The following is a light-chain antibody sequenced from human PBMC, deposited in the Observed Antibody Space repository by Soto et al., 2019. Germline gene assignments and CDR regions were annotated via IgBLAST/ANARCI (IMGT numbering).Light chain of an antibody. CDR3: QQYGSSPLYT. J-gene: IGKJ2*01. V-gene: IGKV3-20*01. CDR2: AAS. Sequence: EIVLTQSPATLSLSPGERGTLSCRASQSVSSSFLACYQQKPGQAPRLLIYAASSRATGIPDRFSGSGSGTDFTLIISRLEPEDSAVYYCQQYGSSPLYTFGQGTKLEIK. CDR1: QSVSSSF.